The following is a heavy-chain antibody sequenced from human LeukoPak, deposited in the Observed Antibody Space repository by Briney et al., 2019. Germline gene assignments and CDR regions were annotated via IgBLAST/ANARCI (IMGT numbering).Heavy chain of an antibody. Sequence: PGWALTLSCTASGVAFSRYAMHWVRQAPGEGGEWVAVITYNAVNTYYSHSMRGRYTISRDDSKNTQYLEMNSLRIEDTAVYDCASGSGWYSPDYWGQGTLVTVSS. D-gene: IGHD6-13*01. CDR1: GVAFSRYA. CDR3: ASGSGWYSPDY. CDR2: ITYNAVNT. J-gene: IGHJ4*02. V-gene: IGHV3-30*04.